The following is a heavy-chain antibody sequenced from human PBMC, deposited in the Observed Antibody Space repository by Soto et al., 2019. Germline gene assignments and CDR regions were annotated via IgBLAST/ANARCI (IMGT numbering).Heavy chain of an antibody. Sequence: EVQLVESGGGLVQPGGSLRLSCAASGFTFSSCSMNWVRQAPGKGLEWVSYISSSSSTIYYADSVKGRFPISRDNAKNALYLQMNSPRDEDTAVYDCARITGSGSYYRNDAFDIWGQGTMVTVSS. CDR2: ISSSSSTI. D-gene: IGHD3-10*01. J-gene: IGHJ3*02. V-gene: IGHV3-48*02. CDR3: ARITGSGSYYRNDAFDI. CDR1: GFTFSSCS.